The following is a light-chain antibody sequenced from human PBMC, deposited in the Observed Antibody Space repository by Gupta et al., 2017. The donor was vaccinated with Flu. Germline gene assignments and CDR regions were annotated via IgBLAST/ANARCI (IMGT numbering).Light chain of an antibody. CDR2: GAS. Sequence: EIVLTQSPGTLSLSPGERATLSCRASQSVSSSYLAWYQQKPGQAPRLPIYGASSRATGIPDRFSGSGSGTDFTLTISRLEPEDFAVYYCQQYGSSRLTFGGGTKVEIK. J-gene: IGKJ4*01. CDR1: QSVSSSY. V-gene: IGKV3-20*01. CDR3: QQYGSSRLT.